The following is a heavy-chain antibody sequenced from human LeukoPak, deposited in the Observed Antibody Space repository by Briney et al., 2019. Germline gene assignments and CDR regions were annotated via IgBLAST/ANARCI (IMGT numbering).Heavy chain of an antibody. CDR3: AKSSTMIVVVTPLQH. V-gene: IGHV3-23*01. D-gene: IGHD3-22*01. J-gene: IGHJ1*01. CDR2: ISGSGGST. Sequence: GGSLRLSCAASGFTSSSYAMSWVRQAPGKGLEWVSAISGSGGSTYYADSVKGRFTISRDNSKNTLYLQMNSLRAEDTAVYYCAKSSTMIVVVTPLQHWGQGTLVTVSS. CDR1: GFTSSSYA.